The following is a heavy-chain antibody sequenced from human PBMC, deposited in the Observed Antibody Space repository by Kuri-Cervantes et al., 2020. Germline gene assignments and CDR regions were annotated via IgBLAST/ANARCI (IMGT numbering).Heavy chain of an antibody. V-gene: IGHV4-34*01. CDR1: GGSFSGYY. CDR2: INHSGST. CDR3: ARAYLGLGKLDY. D-gene: IGHD7-27*01. Sequence: ESLKISCAVYGGSFSGYYWSWIRQPPGKGLEWIGEINHSGSTNYNPSLKSRVTISVDTSKNQFSLKLSSVTAADTAVYYCARAYLGLGKLDYWGQGTLVPSPQ. J-gene: IGHJ4*02.